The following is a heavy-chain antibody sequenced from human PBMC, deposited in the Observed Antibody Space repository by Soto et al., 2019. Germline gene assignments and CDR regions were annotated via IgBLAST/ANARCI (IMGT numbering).Heavy chain of an antibody. D-gene: IGHD6-6*01. CDR1: GTSISSGDYF. CDR3: ARRSSSSLGSLFDP. J-gene: IGHJ5*02. V-gene: IGHV4-30-4*01. CDR2: IYDSGTT. Sequence: SETLSLTCTVYGTSISSGDYFWSWIRQSPGKGLQWIGYIYDSGTTYYNPSLESRVTISVDTSKNQFSLKLRSVTPTDTAVYYCARRSSSSLGSLFDPWGRGILVTVS.